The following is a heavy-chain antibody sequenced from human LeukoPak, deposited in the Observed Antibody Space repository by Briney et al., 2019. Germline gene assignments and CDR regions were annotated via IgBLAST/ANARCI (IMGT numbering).Heavy chain of an antibody. V-gene: IGHV5-51*01. J-gene: IGHJ4*02. CDR2: IYPGDSDT. Sequence: GESLKISCKGSGYSFTSYWIGWVRQMPGKGLEWMGIIYPGDSDTRYGPSFQGQVTISADKSISTAYLQWSSLKASDTAMYYCARPAQGVGATSHYFDYWGQGTLVTVSS. CDR1: GYSFTSYW. D-gene: IGHD1-26*01. CDR3: ARPAQGVGATSHYFDY.